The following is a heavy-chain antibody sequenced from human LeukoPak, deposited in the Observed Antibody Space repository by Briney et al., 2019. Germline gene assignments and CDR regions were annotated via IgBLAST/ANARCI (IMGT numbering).Heavy chain of an antibody. CDR2: ISSRSSYI. CDR3: AKWILSSSGWYYFDY. J-gene: IGHJ4*02. V-gene: IGHV3-21*04. D-gene: IGHD6-19*01. CDR1: GFTFSSYS. Sequence: GGSLRLSCAASGFTFSSYSMNWVRQAPGKGLEWVSSISSRSSYIYYADSVRGRFTISRDNAKNSLYLQMNSLRAEDTAVYYCAKWILSSSGWYYFDYWGQGTLVTVSS.